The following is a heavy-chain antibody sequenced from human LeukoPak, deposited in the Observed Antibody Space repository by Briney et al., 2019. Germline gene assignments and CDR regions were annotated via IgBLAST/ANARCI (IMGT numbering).Heavy chain of an antibody. J-gene: IGHJ4*02. D-gene: IGHD5-18*01. CDR3: ARGQEYLWLHKDY. CDR1: GFTFSSYN. CDR2: IGGSGSYI. Sequence: KSGGSLGLSCAASGFTFSSYNMNWVRQAPGKGLEWVSSIGGSGSYIFYADSVKGRFTISRDNAKNSLYLQMNSLRAEDTAVYYCARGQEYLWLHKDYWGQGTLVTVSS. V-gene: IGHV3-21*01.